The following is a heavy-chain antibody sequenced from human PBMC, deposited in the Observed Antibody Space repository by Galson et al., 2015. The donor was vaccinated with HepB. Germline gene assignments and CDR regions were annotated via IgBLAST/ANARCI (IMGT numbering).Heavy chain of an antibody. CDR1: GYTFTNYD. CDR3: ASLAVHSSSFDY. D-gene: IGHD6-6*01. V-gene: IGHV1-8*01. Sequence: SVKVSCKASGYTFTNYDINWVRQATGQGLEWMGWMNPNSGNTGYAQKFQGRVTMTRNTSISTAYMELSSLRSEDTAVYYCASLAVHSSSFDYWGQGTLVTVSS. CDR2: MNPNSGNT. J-gene: IGHJ4*02.